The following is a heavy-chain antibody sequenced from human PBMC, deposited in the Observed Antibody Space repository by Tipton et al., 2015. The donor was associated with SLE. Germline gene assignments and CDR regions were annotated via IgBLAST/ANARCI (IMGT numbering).Heavy chain of an antibody. CDR3: ARDRGKSPDI. V-gene: IGHV4-39*07. J-gene: IGHJ3*02. D-gene: IGHD3-10*01. CDR1: GGSISSSSYY. Sequence: TLSLTCTVSGGSISSSSYYWGWIRQPPGKGLEWIGSIYYSGSTYYNPSLKSRVTISVDTSKNQFSLKLSSVTAADTAVYYCARDRGKSPDIWGQGTMVTVSS. CDR2: IYYSGST.